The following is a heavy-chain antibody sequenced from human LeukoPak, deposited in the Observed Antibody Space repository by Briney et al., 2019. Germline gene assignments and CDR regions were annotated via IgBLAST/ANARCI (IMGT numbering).Heavy chain of an antibody. V-gene: IGHV1-18*01. Sequence: ASVKVSCKASGYTFTSYGISWVRQAPGQGLEWMGWISAYNGNTNYAQKLQGRVTMTTDTSTSTAYMELRSLRSDDTAVYYCARYCSSTSCCAGRHLDYWGQGTLVTVSS. J-gene: IGHJ4*02. CDR3: ARYCSSTSCCAGRHLDY. CDR2: ISAYNGNT. CDR1: GYTFTSYG. D-gene: IGHD2-2*01.